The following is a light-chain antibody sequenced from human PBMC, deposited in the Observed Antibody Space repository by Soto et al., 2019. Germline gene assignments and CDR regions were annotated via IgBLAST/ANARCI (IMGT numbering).Light chain of an antibody. CDR2: STN. V-gene: IGLV8-61*01. CDR3: MLYMGSDISV. CDR1: SGSVSISYY. Sequence: QLVVPQEPSFSVSPGGTVTLTCGLSSGSVSISYYPSWYQQTPGQPPRTLIYSTNTRSSGVPDRFSGSILGNKAALTITGAQADDESDYYCMLYMGSDISVFGTGTKVTVL. J-gene: IGLJ1*01.